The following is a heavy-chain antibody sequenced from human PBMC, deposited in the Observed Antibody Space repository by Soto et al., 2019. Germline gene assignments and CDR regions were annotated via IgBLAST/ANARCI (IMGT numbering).Heavy chain of an antibody. J-gene: IGHJ6*02. V-gene: IGHV4-34*01. CDR3: ARDGGNHLYYYYGMDV. CDR1: FGAFSFYY. D-gene: IGHD2-15*01. Sequence: LSLTFAVYFGAFSFYYGSLIRQPPLKGLEWIGEINHSGSTNYNPSLKSRVTISVDTSKNQFSLKLSSVTAADTAVYYCARDGGNHLYYYYGMDVWGQGTTVTVSS. CDR2: INHSGST.